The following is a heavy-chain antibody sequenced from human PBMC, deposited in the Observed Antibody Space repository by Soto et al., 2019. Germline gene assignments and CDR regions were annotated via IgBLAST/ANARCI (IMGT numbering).Heavy chain of an antibody. D-gene: IGHD3-9*01. Sequence: SGALSLTCTVSGDFISSYYWNWIRQPAGKGLEGIGRVSTNGATNYNPSLESRVTMSVDTSKNQFSLKLTSVTAADTAVYFCARADYEILTGSYAMDVWGQGTTVTVSS. V-gene: IGHV4-4*07. CDR3: ARADYEILTGSYAMDV. CDR2: VSTNGAT. J-gene: IGHJ6*02. CDR1: GDFISSYY.